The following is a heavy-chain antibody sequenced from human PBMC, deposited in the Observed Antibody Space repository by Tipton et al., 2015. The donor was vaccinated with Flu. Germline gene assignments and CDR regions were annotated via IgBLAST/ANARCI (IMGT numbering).Heavy chain of an antibody. CDR1: GGSINSYF. CDR3: ARLSYYDVDLKNFYFDY. CDR2: ISYSGNT. D-gene: IGHD3-10*02. V-gene: IGHV4-59*05. J-gene: IGHJ4*02. Sequence: TLSLTCTVSGGSINSYFWSWIRQPPGKGLECIGGISYSGNTYSNPSLKSRVVISVDTSKSQFSLKLRSVTAADTAVYYCARLSYYDVDLKNFYFDYWGQGALVTVSS.